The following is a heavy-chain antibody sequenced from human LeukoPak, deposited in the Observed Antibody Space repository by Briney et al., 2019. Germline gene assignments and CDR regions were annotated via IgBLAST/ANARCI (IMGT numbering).Heavy chain of an antibody. J-gene: IGHJ4*02. D-gene: IGHD6-13*01. Sequence: TLSLTCTVSGGSISSGSYYWSWIRQPAGKGLEWIGRIYTSGSTNYNPSLKSRGTISVDTSKNQFSLKLSSVTAADTAVYYCARSRYSSSWYEESGYWGQGTLVTVSS. CDR2: IYTSGST. CDR1: GGSISSGSYY. CDR3: ARSRYSSSWYEESGY. V-gene: IGHV4-61*02.